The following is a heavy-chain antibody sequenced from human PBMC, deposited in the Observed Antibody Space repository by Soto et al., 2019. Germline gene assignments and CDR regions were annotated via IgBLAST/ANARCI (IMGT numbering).Heavy chain of an antibody. CDR1: GYTFTSYG. J-gene: IGHJ4*02. V-gene: IGHV1-18*01. D-gene: IGHD2-15*01. CDR2: ISAYNGNT. Sequence: ASVKVSCKASGYTFTSYGISWVRQAPGQGLEWMGWISAYNGNTNYAQKLQGRVTMTTDTSTSTAYMELRSLRSDDTAVYYCARVDRYCSGGSCGPFDYWGQGTLVTVSS. CDR3: ARVDRYCSGGSCGPFDY.